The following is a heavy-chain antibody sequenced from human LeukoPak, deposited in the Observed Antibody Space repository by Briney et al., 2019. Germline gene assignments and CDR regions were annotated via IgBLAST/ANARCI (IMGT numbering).Heavy chain of an antibody. CDR1: GFTFSSYS. V-gene: IGHV3-30-3*01. J-gene: IGHJ4*02. CDR3: ARGHPEDFDY. Sequence: GGSLRLSCAASGFTFSSYSIHWVRQAPGKGLEWVAVISYAGNNKYFADSVKGRFTISRDNSKNTLYLQMNSLRAEDTAIYYCARGHPEDFDYWGQGTLVTVSS. CDR2: ISYAGNNK.